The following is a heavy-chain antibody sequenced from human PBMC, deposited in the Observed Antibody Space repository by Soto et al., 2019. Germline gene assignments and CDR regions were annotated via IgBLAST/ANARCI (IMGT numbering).Heavy chain of an antibody. CDR2: IYYSGST. J-gene: IGHJ6*02. CDR1: GGSISNYY. V-gene: IGHV4-59*12. CDR3: ARDGVLGYCSGGSCYSYYYGMDV. Sequence: SETLSLTCTVSGGSISNYYWSWIRQPPGKGLKWIGYIYYSGSTNYNPSLKSRVTISVDTSKNQFSLKLSSVTAADTAVYYCARDGVLGYCSGGSCYSYYYGMDVWGQGTTVTVSS. D-gene: IGHD2-15*01.